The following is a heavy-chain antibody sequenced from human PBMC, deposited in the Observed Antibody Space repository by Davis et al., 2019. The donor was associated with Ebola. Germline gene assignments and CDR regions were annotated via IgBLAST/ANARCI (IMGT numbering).Heavy chain of an antibody. CDR1: GGSLSGYY. CDR3: ARGVWYAFGFDY. Sequence: PSETLSLTCAVYGGSLSGYYWSWIRQPPGKGLEWIGEINYSGSTNYNPSLKSRVTISVDTSKNQFSLKLSSVTAADTAVYYCARGVWYAFGFDYWGQGTLVTVSS. J-gene: IGHJ4*02. V-gene: IGHV4-34*01. D-gene: IGHD3-16*01. CDR2: INYSGST.